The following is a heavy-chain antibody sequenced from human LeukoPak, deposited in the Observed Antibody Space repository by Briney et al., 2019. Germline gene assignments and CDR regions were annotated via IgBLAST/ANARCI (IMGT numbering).Heavy chain of an antibody. CDR2: ISPSATTI. CDR1: AFTFSGYS. V-gene: IGHV3-48*01. Sequence: GGSLRLSCAASAFTFSGYSMNWVRQAPGKGLEWVSYISPSATTIYYADSVKGRFTISRDNAKNSMYLQMNSLRAEDTAVYYCAREYSSSSGRSFDYWGQGTLVTVSS. J-gene: IGHJ4*02. D-gene: IGHD6-6*01. CDR3: AREYSSSSGRSFDY.